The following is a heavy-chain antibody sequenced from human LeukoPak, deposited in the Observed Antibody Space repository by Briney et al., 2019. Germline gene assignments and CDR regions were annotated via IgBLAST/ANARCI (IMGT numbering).Heavy chain of an antibody. CDR3: ARCGSGYPYYYYYMDV. CDR1: GGTFSSYA. D-gene: IGHD3-22*01. CDR2: IIPIFGTA. V-gene: IGHV1-69*05. J-gene: IGHJ6*03. Sequence: SVKVSCKASGGTFSSYAISWVRQAPGQGLEWMGGIIPIFGTANYAQKFQGRVTITTDESTSTAYMELSSLRSEDTAVYYCARCGSGYPYYYYYMDVWGKGTTVTVSS.